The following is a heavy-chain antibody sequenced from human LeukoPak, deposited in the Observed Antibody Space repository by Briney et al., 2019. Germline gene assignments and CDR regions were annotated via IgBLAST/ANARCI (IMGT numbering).Heavy chain of an antibody. V-gene: IGHV3-30*03. Sequence: GGSLRLSCAASGFSFSSYGMHWVRQAPGKGLEWVAVISHDGSNKYYADSVKGRFTISRDNSKNTLYLQMNSLRVEDTAVYYCASAWHLGIVVVMLDSWGQGTLVTVSS. CDR1: GFSFSSYG. D-gene: IGHD3-22*01. J-gene: IGHJ4*02. CDR2: ISHDGSNK. CDR3: ASAWHLGIVVVMLDS.